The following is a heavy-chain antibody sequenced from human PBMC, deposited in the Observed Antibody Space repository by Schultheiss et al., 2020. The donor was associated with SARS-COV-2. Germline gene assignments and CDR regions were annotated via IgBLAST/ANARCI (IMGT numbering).Heavy chain of an antibody. J-gene: IGHJ5*02. CDR1: GGSFSGYY. V-gene: IGHV4-34*01. Sequence: SETLSLTCAVYGGSFSGYYWSWIRQPPGKGLEWIGEINHSGSTNYNPSLESRVTISVDTSKNQFSLKLSSVTAADTAVYYCARRRKDIVDPWRFDPWGQGTLVTVSS. CDR2: INHSGST. D-gene: IGHD2-15*01. CDR3: ARRRKDIVDPWRFDP.